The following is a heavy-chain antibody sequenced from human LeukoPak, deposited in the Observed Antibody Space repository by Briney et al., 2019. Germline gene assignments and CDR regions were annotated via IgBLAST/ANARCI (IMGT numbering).Heavy chain of an antibody. CDR2: ISGSGSSA. CDR3: VPEGFDI. CDR1: GFTFSSYA. Sequence: EGSLRLSCAASGFTFSSYAMSWVRQAPGKGLEWVSAISGSGSSAYYADSVKGRFIVSRDNFKNTVNLEMSSLRVEDTAVYYCVPEGFDIWGQGKMVTVSS. V-gene: IGHV3-23*01. J-gene: IGHJ3*02.